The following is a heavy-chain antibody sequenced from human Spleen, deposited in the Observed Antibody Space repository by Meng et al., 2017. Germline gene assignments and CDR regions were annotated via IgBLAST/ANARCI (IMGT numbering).Heavy chain of an antibody. D-gene: IGHD5-18*01. CDR2: ISYDGSNK. CDR3: AKDYSYGYHFDY. V-gene: IGHV3-30*18. J-gene: IGHJ4*02. Sequence: QVQLVESGGDVVQPGRSQRLSCAASGFIFSNYAMHWVRQAPGKGLEWVAVISYDGSNKNFADSVKGRFTISRDNSKNTLYLQMNSLRAEDTAVYYCAKDYSYGYHFDYWGQGTLVTVSS. CDR1: GFIFSNYA.